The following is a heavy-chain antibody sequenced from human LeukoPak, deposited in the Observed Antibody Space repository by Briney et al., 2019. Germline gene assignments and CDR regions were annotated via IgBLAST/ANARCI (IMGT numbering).Heavy chain of an antibody. D-gene: IGHD3-10*01. CDR1: GFTVSSNY. CDR2: IYRDGST. J-gene: IGHJ4*02. V-gene: IGHV3-53*01. CDR3: ARDTYGKNYFDY. Sequence: GGSLRLSCAASGFTVSSNYMSWVRQAPGKGLEWVSVIYRDGSTYYADSVKGRFTIPRDNSKNTLYLQMNSLRAEDTAVYYCARDTYGKNYFDYWGRGTLVTVSS.